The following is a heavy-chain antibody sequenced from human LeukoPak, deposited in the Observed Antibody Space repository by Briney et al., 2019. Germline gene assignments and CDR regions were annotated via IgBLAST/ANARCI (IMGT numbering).Heavy chain of an antibody. CDR3: ARVGRGFDY. V-gene: IGHV3-9*01. J-gene: IGHJ4*02. Sequence: GGSLRLSCAASGFNFDDYAMHWVRQAPGKGLEWVSGVSWNSGSIGYADSVKGRFTISRDNAKNSLYLQMNSLRAEDTAVYYCARVGRGFDYWGQGTLVTVSS. D-gene: IGHD3/OR15-3a*01. CDR2: VSWNSGSI. CDR1: GFNFDDYA.